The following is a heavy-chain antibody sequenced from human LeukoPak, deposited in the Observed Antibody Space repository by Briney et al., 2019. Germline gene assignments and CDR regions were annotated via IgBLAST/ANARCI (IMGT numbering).Heavy chain of an antibody. CDR1: GASISSDY. CDR2: VHYTGIT. Sequence: SETLSLTCTVSGASISSDYWSWIRQPPGKGLEWIGYVHYTGITNYNPSLKSRVTMSADTSKNQFSLKLGSVTTADTAVYYCAREAKWDLVLGWFDPWGQGTLVVVSS. CDR3: AREAKWDLVLGWFDP. D-gene: IGHD3-10*01. V-gene: IGHV4-59*01. J-gene: IGHJ5*02.